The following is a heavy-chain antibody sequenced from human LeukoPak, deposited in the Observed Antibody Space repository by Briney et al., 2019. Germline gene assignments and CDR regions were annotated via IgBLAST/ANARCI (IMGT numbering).Heavy chain of an antibody. CDR2: INHSGST. CDR3: ARVLRNNMITFGETWKYAFDI. V-gene: IGHV4-34*01. J-gene: IGHJ3*02. D-gene: IGHD3-16*01. CDR1: GGSFSGYY. Sequence: SETLSFTCAAYGGSFSGYYWSWIRQPPGNGLEWIGEINHSGSTNYNPSLKSRVTISVDTSKNQFSLKLSSVAAADTAVYYCARVLRNNMITFGETWKYAFDIWGQGTMVTVSS.